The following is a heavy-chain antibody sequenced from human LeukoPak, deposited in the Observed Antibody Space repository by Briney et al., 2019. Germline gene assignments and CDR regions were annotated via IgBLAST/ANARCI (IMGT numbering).Heavy chain of an antibody. J-gene: IGHJ6*02. V-gene: IGHV1-69*04. Sequence: SVKVSCKASGGISSRYAISWVRQAPGQGLEWMGRIVPVVGLAQYAQRFEGRITVMADKSTSTVYMELSSLRIDDTAVFYCAREGSDESTQIYYYGMDVWGQGTTVTVS. CDR2: IVPVVGLA. CDR1: GGISSRYA. CDR3: AREGSDESTQIYYYGMDV. D-gene: IGHD1-1*01.